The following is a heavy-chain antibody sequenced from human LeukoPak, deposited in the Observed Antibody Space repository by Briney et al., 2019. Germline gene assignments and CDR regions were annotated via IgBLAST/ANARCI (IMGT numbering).Heavy chain of an antibody. CDR2: IYNRGSS. Sequence: SQTLSLTCTVSGGSISSGSHYWSWIRQSAGKGLEWIGRIYNRGSSNYNPSLKSRVTISLDTSKNQFSPKLSSVTAADTAVYYCARRQRNPTDNDAFDIWGQGTMVTVSS. V-gene: IGHV4-61*02. D-gene: IGHD1-14*01. CDR1: GGSISSGSHY. CDR3: ARRQRNPTDNDAFDI. J-gene: IGHJ3*02.